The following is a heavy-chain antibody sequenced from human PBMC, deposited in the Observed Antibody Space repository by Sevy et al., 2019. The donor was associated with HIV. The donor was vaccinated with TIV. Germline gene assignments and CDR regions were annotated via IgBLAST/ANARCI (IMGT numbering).Heavy chain of an antibody. CDR1: GYRFTSYH. J-gene: IGHJ4*02. Sequence: ASVKVSCKASGYRFTSYHITWVRQAPGQGLEWMGWIAGYNNDTNYAQNFQGRVSMATDTSKSTAYMELRSLTSDATAVYYCGRGRATNTGSYFFDHWAQGTLVTVSS. D-gene: IGHD2-8*02. V-gene: IGHV1-18*01. CDR3: GRGRATNTGSYFFDH. CDR2: IAGYNNDT.